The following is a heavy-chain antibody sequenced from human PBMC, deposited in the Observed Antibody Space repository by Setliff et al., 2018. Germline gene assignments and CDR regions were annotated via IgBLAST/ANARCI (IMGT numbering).Heavy chain of an antibody. J-gene: IGHJ4*02. CDR3: ARSTNYGMRFWFDN. D-gene: IGHD1-7*01. CDR1: GNIFTGHF. CDR2: INPDTGDT. V-gene: IGHV1-2*02. Sequence: ASVKVSCKASGNIFTGHFLHWVRQAPGQGLEWMGWINPDTGDTHYPVNFQGRVTMTRGTSISTGSMELSRLRSDDTAVYFCARSTNYGMRFWFDNWGQGALVTVSS.